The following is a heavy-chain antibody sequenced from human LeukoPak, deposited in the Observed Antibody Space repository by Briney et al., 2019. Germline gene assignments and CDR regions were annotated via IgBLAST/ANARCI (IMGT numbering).Heavy chain of an antibody. Sequence: SGTLSLTCAVYGGSFSGYYWSWIRQPPGKGLEWIGYIYYGGSTNYNPSLKSRVTISVDTSKRQFSLKLNSVTAADTAVYYCARLSYSSGWAHFDYWGRGTLVTVSS. D-gene: IGHD6-19*01. CDR1: GGSFSGYY. V-gene: IGHV4-59*08. CDR3: ARLSYSSGWAHFDY. CDR2: IYYGGST. J-gene: IGHJ4*02.